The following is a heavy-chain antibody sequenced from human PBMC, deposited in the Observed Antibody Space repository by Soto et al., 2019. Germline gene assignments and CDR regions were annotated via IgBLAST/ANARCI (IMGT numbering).Heavy chain of an antibody. CDR2: ITWDAGSA. Sequence: EVQLVVSGGLVVRPGGSLRLSCAGSGFTFDDHTMHWVRQAPGKGLEWVSLITWDAGSAFYADSVRGRFTISRHNSKNALYLQMNGLRTEDSALYYCAKEKDRIFDYWGRGTPVTVSS. V-gene: IGHV3-43*01. J-gene: IGHJ4*02. CDR1: GFTFDDHT. CDR3: AKEKDRIFDY.